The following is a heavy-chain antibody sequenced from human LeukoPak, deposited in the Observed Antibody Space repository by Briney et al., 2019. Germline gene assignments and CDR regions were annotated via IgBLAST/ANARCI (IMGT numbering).Heavy chain of an antibody. V-gene: IGHV3-23*01. J-gene: IGHJ3*02. CDR1: GFTVSSNF. D-gene: IGHD3-9*01. CDR2: ISGSGGST. Sequence: GGSLRLSCAASGFTVSSNFMAWVRQAPGKGLEWVSAISGSGGSTYYADSVKGRFTISRDNSKNTLYLQMNSLRAEDTAVYYCAKGRDMRDAFDIWGQGTMVTVSS. CDR3: AKGRDMRDAFDI.